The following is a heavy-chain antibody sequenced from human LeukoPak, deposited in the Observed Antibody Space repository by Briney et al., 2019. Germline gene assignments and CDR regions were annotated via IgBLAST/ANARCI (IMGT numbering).Heavy chain of an antibody. Sequence: GGSLRLSCAASGFTVRSNYLSWVRQAPGKGLEWVSVIYSVGTTYYADSVKGRFTISRDNSKNTVYLQMNSLRAEDTAVYYCARDSNYYDSSGYYYGADYWGQGTLVTVSS. J-gene: IGHJ4*02. CDR1: GFTVRSNY. CDR3: ARDSNYYDSSGYYYGADY. CDR2: IYSVGTT. D-gene: IGHD3-22*01. V-gene: IGHV3-53*01.